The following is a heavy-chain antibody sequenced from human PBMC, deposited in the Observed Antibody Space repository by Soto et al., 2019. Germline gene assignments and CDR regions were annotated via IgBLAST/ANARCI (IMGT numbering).Heavy chain of an antibody. CDR1: GYSFTSYW. Sequence: GESMKISCKGSGYSFTSYWIGWVRQMPGKGLEWMGIIYPGDSDTRYSPSFQGQVTISADKSISTAYLQWSSLKASDTAMYYCARQLGYSSSWPYYYYGMDVWGQGTTVTVS. CDR2: IYPGDSDT. J-gene: IGHJ6*02. V-gene: IGHV5-51*01. CDR3: ARQLGYSSSWPYYYYGMDV. D-gene: IGHD6-13*01.